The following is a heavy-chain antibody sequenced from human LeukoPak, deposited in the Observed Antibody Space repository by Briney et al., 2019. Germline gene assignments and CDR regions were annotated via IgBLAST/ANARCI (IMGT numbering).Heavy chain of an antibody. Sequence: PGGSLKLSCAASGFTFSGSAMHWVRQASGKGLEWVGRIRSKANSYATAYAASVKGRFTFSRDDSKNTAYLQMNSLKTEDTAVYYCTAVAGTGYWGQGTLVTVSS. D-gene: IGHD6-19*01. CDR1: GFTFSGSA. CDR2: IRSKANSYAT. V-gene: IGHV3-73*01. CDR3: TAVAGTGY. J-gene: IGHJ4*02.